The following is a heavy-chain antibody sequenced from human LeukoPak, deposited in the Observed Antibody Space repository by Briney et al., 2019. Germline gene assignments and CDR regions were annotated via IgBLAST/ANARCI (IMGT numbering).Heavy chain of an antibody. CDR2: INPSGGST. CDR1: GYTFTSYG. J-gene: IGHJ4*02. Sequence: ASVKVSCKASGYTFTSYGISWVRQAPGQGLEWMGIINPSGGSTSYAQKFQGRVTMTRDMSTSTVYMELSSLRSEDTAVYYCARDGDSSGSISYWGQGTLVTVSS. CDR3: ARDGDSSGSISY. D-gene: IGHD3-22*01. V-gene: IGHV1-46*01.